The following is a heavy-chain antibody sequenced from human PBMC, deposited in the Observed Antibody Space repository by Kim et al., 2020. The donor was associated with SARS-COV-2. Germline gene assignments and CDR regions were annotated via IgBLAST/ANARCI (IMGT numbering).Heavy chain of an antibody. CDR3: ARVPGTLLADI. D-gene: IGHD1-1*01. V-gene: IGHV4-59*01. Sequence: SETLSLTCTVSGGSISSYYWSWIRQPPGKGLEWIGYIYYSGSTNYNPSLKSRVTISVDTSKNQFSLKLSSVTAADTAVYYCARVPGTLLADIWGQGTMVTVSS. J-gene: IGHJ3*02. CDR2: IYYSGST. CDR1: GGSISSYY.